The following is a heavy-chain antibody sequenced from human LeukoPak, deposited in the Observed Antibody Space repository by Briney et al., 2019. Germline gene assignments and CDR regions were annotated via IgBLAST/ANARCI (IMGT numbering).Heavy chain of an antibody. J-gene: IGHJ4*02. Sequence: GRSLRLSCAASRFTFSNYGMHWVRQAPGKGLEWVAVISSDGSNKYYADSVKGRFTISRDNSKNTLYLQMNSLRAEDTAVYYCAKSSSGGPFDYWGQGTLVTVSS. CDR1: RFTFSNYG. CDR3: AKSSSGGPFDY. V-gene: IGHV3-30*18. D-gene: IGHD2-15*01. CDR2: ISSDGSNK.